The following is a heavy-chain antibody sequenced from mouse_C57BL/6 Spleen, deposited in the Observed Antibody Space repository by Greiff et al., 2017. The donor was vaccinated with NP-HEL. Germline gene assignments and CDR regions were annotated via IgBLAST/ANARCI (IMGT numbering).Heavy chain of an antibody. CDR1: GYTFTSYW. D-gene: IGHD1-1*01. Sequence: VQLQQPGAELVRPGSSVKLSCKASGYTFTSYWMHWVKQRPIQGLEWIGNIDPSDSETHYNQKFKDKATLTVDKSSSTAYMQLSSLTSEDSAVYYCASDYYGSSYGYWGQGTTLTVSS. CDR2: IDPSDSET. CDR3: ASDYYGSSYGY. V-gene: IGHV1-52*01. J-gene: IGHJ2*01.